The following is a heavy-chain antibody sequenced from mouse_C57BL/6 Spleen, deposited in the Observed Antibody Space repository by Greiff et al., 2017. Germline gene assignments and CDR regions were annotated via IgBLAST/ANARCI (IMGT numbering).Heavy chain of an antibody. D-gene: IGHD1-1*01. V-gene: IGHV14-1*01. CDR3: TIYYYGSSYMFAY. CDR2: IDPEDGDT. CDR1: GFNIKDYY. J-gene: IGHJ3*01. Sequence: VQLKESGAELVRPGASVKLSCTASGFNIKDYYMHWVKQRPEQGLEWIGRIDPEDGDTEYAPKFQGKATMTADTSSNTAYLQLSSLTSEDTAVYYCTIYYYGSSYMFAYWGQGTLVTVSA.